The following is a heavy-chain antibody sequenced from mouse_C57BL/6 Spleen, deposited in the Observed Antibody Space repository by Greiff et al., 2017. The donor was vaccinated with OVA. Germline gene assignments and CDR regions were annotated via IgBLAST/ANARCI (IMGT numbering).Heavy chain of an antibody. CDR1: GFTFSDYY. CDR2: INYDGSST. D-gene: IGHD1-1*01. V-gene: IGHV5-16*01. Sequence: EVNVVESEGGLVQPGSSMKLSCTASGFTFSDYYMAWVRQVPEKGLEWVANINYDGSSTYYLDSLKSRFIISRDNAKNILYLQMSSLKSEDTATYYCARDSYYGSSRFDYWGQGTTLTVSS. CDR3: ARDSYYGSSRFDY. J-gene: IGHJ2*01.